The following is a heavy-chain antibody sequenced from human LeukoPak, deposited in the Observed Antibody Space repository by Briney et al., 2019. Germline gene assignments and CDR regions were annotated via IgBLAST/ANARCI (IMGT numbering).Heavy chain of an antibody. D-gene: IGHD3-10*01. V-gene: IGHV3-21*01. CDR2: ISSPSSYI. J-gene: IGHJ4*02. CDR3: ARDRGTQTFDY. Sequence: GGSLRLSCAASGFXFSTYSMHWVRQAPGKGLEWVSSISSPSSYIYYADSVKGRFTISRDDAKNSLYLQMNSLRAEDTAVYYCARDRGTQTFDYWGQGTLVTVSS. CDR1: GFXFSTYS.